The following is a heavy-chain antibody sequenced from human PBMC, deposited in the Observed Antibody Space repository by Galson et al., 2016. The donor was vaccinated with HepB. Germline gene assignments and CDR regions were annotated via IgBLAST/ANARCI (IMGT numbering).Heavy chain of an antibody. Sequence: SCAASGFTVSNNYMSWVRQAPGKGLEWVSLIYSGGSTYYADSVKGRFTIPRDNSKNSLYLQMNSLRSEDTALYYCAKVDRWRYDAFDIWGQGTMVTVS. CDR3: AKVDRWRYDAFDI. V-gene: IGHV3-53*05. CDR1: GFTVSNNY. CDR2: IYSGGST. J-gene: IGHJ3*02. D-gene: IGHD3/OR15-3a*01.